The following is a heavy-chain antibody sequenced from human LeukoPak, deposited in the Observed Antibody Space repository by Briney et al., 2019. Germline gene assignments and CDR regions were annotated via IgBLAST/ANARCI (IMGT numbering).Heavy chain of an antibody. J-gene: IGHJ3*02. CDR1: GYSFSNYD. V-gene: IGHV1-8*01. CDR2: MNPESGNS. D-gene: IGHD6-19*01. Sequence: ASVKVSCKASGYSFSNYDINWVRQATGQGLEWMGWMNPESGNSGYAQKFQDRVTVTRNSSSNTAYMELSSLRSEDTAIYYCARLTRFGVAVITTEGNAFDIWGQGTMVTVSS. CDR3: ARLTRFGVAVITTEGNAFDI.